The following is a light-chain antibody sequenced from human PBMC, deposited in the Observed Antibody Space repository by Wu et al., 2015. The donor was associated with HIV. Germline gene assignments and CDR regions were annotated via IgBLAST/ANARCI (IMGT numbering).Light chain of an antibody. Sequence: DVRMTQSPFTLSASVGDRVTITCRASQSISSWLAWYQQKPGKAPKLLIHKASTLETGVPSRFSGSGSETYFTLTINSVQPDDFATYYRQQYKSLYSFGQGTKVEMK. CDR1: QSISSW. CDR2: KAS. V-gene: IGKV1-5*03. J-gene: IGKJ2*03. CDR3: QQYKSLYS.